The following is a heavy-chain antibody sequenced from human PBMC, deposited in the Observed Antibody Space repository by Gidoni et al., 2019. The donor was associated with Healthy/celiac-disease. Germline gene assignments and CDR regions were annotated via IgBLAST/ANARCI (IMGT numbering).Heavy chain of an antibody. CDR2: IWYDGSNK. Sequence: QVQLVASGGGVVQPGRSLRLSCAASGFTFSSYGMHWVRQAPGKGLEWVAVIWYDGSNKYYADSVKGRFTISRDNSKNTLYLQMNSLRAEDTAVYYCARDLARYGSGSYLFDPWGQGTLVTVSS. CDR3: ARDLARYGSGSYLFDP. D-gene: IGHD3-10*01. J-gene: IGHJ5*02. CDR1: GFTFSSYG. V-gene: IGHV3-33*01.